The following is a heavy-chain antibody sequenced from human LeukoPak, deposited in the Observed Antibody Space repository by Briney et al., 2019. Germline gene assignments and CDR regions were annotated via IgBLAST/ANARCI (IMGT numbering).Heavy chain of an antibody. CDR1: GRSISSNNYY. Sequence: SETLSLTCTVSGRSISSNNYYWGWIRQPPGKGLEWIGTIYYIRSTYYNPSLNSRVSISVDTSKNKFSLKLSSMTAADAAVYYCARVGKWPLYYLDDWGQGTLVTVSS. J-gene: IGHJ4*02. CDR2: IYYIRST. D-gene: IGHD5-12*01. CDR3: ARVGKWPLYYLDD. V-gene: IGHV4-39*07.